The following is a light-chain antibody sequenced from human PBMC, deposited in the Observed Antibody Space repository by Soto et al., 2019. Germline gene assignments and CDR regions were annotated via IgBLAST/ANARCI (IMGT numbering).Light chain of an antibody. V-gene: IGKV1-5*03. CDR1: QTISSW. J-gene: IGKJ1*01. CDR3: QHYNSYSEA. CDR2: KAS. Sequence: DIQMTQSPSTLSGSVGDRVTITCRASQTISSWLAWYQQKPGKAPKLLIYKASTLKSGVPSMFSGCGSGTEFTLTISSLQPDDFATYYCQHYNSYSEAVGPGTKGDIK.